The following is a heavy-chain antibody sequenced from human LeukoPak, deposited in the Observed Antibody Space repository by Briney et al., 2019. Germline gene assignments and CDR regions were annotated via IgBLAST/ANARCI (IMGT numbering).Heavy chain of an antibody. CDR1: GFTFSSYA. D-gene: IGHD6-19*01. Sequence: QPGRSLRLSCAASGFTFSSYAMHWVRQAPCKGLEWVAVISYDGSNKYYADSVKGRFTISRDNSKNTLYLQMNSLRAEDTAVYYCARTMEQWLHSSFDYWGQGTLVTVSS. CDR2: ISYDGSNK. CDR3: ARTMEQWLHSSFDY. J-gene: IGHJ4*02. V-gene: IGHV3-30-3*01.